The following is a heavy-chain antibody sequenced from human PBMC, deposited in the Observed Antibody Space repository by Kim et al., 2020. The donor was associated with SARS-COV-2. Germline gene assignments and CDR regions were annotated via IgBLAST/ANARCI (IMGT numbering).Heavy chain of an antibody. CDR1: GPTSRNSA. CDR3: ARHLHVTTVTFYWYVDL. Sequence: GGSLRLSCAASGPTSRNSAMSWVRQAPGKGLEWVAGIFGSGSGTYYADSVRGRFIISRDNSQGTVYLQMDNLRAEDTAVYYCARHLHVTTVTFYWYVDLWRRGTRVTVSS. CDR2: IFGSGSGT. D-gene: IGHD3-16*02. J-gene: IGHJ2*01. V-gene: IGHV3-23*01.